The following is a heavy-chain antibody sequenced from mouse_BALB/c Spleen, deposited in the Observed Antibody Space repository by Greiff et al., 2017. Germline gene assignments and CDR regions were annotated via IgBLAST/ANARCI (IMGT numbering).Heavy chain of an antibody. CDR2: ISTYYGNT. Sequence: VQLQQSGPELVRPGVSVKISCKGSGYTFTDYAMHWVKQSHAKSLEWIGVISTYYGNTNYNQKFKGKATMTVDKSSSTAYMELARLTSEDSAIYYCATLGTTATFSWFAYWGQGTLVTVSA. V-gene: IGHV1-67*01. D-gene: IGHD1-2*01. J-gene: IGHJ3*01. CDR3: ATLGTTATFSWFAY. CDR1: GYTFTDYA.